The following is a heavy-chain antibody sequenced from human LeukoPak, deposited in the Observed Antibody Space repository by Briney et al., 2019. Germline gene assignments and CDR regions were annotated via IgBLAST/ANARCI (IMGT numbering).Heavy chain of an antibody. V-gene: IGHV3-33*01. Sequence: GGSLRLSCAASGFTFSSYGMHWVRQAPGKGLEWVAVIWYDGSNKYYADSVKGRFTISRDNSKNTLYLQMNSLRAEDTAVYYCARDSHRHPIVVVPAAYYYYGMDVWGQGTTVTVSS. D-gene: IGHD2-2*01. CDR3: ARDSHRHPIVVVPAAYYYYGMDV. CDR2: IWYDGSNK. J-gene: IGHJ6*02. CDR1: GFTFSSYG.